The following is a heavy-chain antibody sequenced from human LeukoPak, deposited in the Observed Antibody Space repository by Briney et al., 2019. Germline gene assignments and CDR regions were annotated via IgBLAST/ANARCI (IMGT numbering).Heavy chain of an antibody. CDR2: IKSDGSST. V-gene: IGHV3-74*01. J-gene: IGHJ3*02. D-gene: IGHD2-2*01. CDR3: ARGDAHGFDI. CDR1: GXTFSSYW. Sequence: PGGSLRLSCAASGXTFSSYWVHWVRQAPGKGQVWVSHIKSDGSSTGYADSVKGRFTNSGDNAKNTLYLQMNSLRAEDTAVYYCARGDAHGFDIWGQGTMVTVSS.